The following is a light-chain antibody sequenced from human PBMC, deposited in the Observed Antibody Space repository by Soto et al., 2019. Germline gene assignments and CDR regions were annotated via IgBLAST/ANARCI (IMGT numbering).Light chain of an antibody. Sequence: EIVMTQSPATLSVSPGERATLSCRASQSVRSNLAWYQQKPGQAPRLLIYGASTRATGLPARFSGSGSGTEFTLTISSLQSEDFAVYYCHQYNNWHPTFGPGTKVDIK. J-gene: IGKJ3*01. CDR3: HQYNNWHPT. CDR2: GAS. V-gene: IGKV3-15*01. CDR1: QSVRSN.